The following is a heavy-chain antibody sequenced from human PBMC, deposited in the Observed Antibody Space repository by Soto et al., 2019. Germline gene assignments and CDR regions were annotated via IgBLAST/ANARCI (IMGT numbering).Heavy chain of an antibody. D-gene: IGHD1-7*01. V-gene: IGHV3-30-3*01. CDR1: GFTFSSYA. CDR3: ARARNLGDGAFDI. CDR2: ISYDGSNK. J-gene: IGHJ3*02. Sequence: PGGSLRLSCAASGFTFSSYAMHGVRQAPGKGLEWVAVISYDGSNKYYADSVKGRFTMSRDNSKNTLYLQMNSLRAEDTAVYYCARARNLGDGAFDIWGQGTMVTVSS.